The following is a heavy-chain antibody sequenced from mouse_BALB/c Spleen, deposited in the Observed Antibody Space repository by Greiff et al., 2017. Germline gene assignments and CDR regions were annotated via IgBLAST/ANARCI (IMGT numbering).Heavy chain of an antibody. CDR3: ARGTLYAMDD. CDR2: IYPGSGNT. CDR1: GYTFTDYY. V-gene: IGHV1-77*01. Sequence: QVQLQQSGAELVRPGASVKLSCKASGYTFTDYYINWVKQRPGQGLEWIGEIYPGSGNTYYNEKFKGKATLTADKSSSTAYMQLSSLTSEDSAVYFCARGTLYAMDDWGQGTSVTVSS. J-gene: IGHJ4*01. D-gene: IGHD3-3*01.